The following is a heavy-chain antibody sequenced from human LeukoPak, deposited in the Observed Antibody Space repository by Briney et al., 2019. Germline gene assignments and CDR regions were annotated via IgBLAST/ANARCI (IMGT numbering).Heavy chain of an antibody. CDR1: GYTFTDYY. V-gene: IGHV1-2*02. D-gene: IGHD6-13*01. CDR2: INPNSGGT. CDR3: ARLDLAAGGAFDY. J-gene: IGHJ4*02. Sequence: ASVKVSCKASGYTFTDYYIHWVRQAPGQGLEWMGWINPNSGGTNYAENFQGRVTVTRDTSTSTAYMELSRLKSDDTAVYFCARLDLAAGGAFDYWGRGTLLTVSS.